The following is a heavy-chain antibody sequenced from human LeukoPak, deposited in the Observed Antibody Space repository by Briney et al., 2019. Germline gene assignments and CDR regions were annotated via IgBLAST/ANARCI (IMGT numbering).Heavy chain of an antibody. Sequence: ASVKVSCKASGGTFSSYAIGWVRQAPGQGLEWMGWISAYNGNTNYAQKLQGRVTMTTDTSTSTAYMELRSLRSDDTAVYYCASGGDIQLWPGGYFDYWGQGTLVTVSS. CDR1: GGTFSSYA. CDR2: ISAYNGNT. J-gene: IGHJ4*02. D-gene: IGHD5-18*01. CDR3: ASGGDIQLWPGGYFDY. V-gene: IGHV1-18*01.